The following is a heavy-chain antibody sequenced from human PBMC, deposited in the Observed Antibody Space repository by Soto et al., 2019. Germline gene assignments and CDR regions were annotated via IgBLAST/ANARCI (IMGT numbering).Heavy chain of an antibody. CDR2: ISGNGEDL. CDR3: AQGRGVRLGCRDFQDIQLET. D-gene: IGHD2-2*01. V-gene: IGHV3-9*01. CDR1: GFRLDDYA. J-gene: IGHJ4*01. Sequence: GGSLRLSCKVSGFRLDDYAMHWVRQAPGKGLEWVSGISGNGEDLEYAAPVRGRFAISRERAGNSLFLQMNSLRVEDSAFYYCAQGRGVRLGCRDFQDIQLETWGQGALVTVSS.